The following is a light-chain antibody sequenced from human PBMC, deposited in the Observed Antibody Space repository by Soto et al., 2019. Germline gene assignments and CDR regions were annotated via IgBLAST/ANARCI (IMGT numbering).Light chain of an antibody. CDR3: QKYSSVIT. Sequence: DIQMTQSPSSLSASVGDRVTITCRASQGISSYLAWYQQKLGKVPKLLISAASTLQSGVPSRFSGSGSGTDYTLTISSLQPEAVATYYCQKYSSVITFGQGTRLEIK. V-gene: IGKV1-27*01. J-gene: IGKJ5*01. CDR2: AAS. CDR1: QGISSY.